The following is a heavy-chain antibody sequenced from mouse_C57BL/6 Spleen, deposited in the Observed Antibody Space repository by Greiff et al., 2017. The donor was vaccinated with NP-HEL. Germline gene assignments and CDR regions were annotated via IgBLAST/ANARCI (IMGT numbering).Heavy chain of an antibody. CDR1: GYAFSSYW. CDR2: IYPGDGDT. V-gene: IGHV1-80*01. D-gene: IGHD2-4*01. CDR3: ARVLIYYDYDGDAMDY. Sequence: QVHVKQSGAELVKPGASVKISCKASGYAFSSYWMNWVKQRPGKGLEWIGQIYPGDGDTNYNGKFKGKGTLTADKSSSTAYMQLSSLTSEDSAVYFGARVLIYYDYDGDAMDYWGQGTSVTVSS. J-gene: IGHJ4*01.